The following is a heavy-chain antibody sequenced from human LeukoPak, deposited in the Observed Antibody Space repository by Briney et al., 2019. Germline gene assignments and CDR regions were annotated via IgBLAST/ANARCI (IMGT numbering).Heavy chain of an antibody. V-gene: IGHV3-23*01. J-gene: IGHJ4*02. CDR1: GFTFSSYA. CDR3: AKAGRWLQLMDY. Sequence: TGGSLRLSCAASGFTFSSYAMSWVRQAPGKGLEWVSAISGSGGSTYYADSVKGRFTISRDNSKNTLYLQMNSLRAEDTAVYYCAKAGRWLQLMDYWGQGTLVTVSS. D-gene: IGHD5-24*01. CDR2: ISGSGGST.